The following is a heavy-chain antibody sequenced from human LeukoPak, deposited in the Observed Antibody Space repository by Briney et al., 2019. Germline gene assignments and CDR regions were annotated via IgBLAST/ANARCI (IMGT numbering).Heavy chain of an antibody. CDR3: TTYDSSGYSRGRAFDI. V-gene: IGHV1-69*05. CDR1: GGTFSSYA. Sequence: SVKVSCKGSGGTFSSYAISWVRQAPGQGLEWMGGIIPIFGTANYAQKFQGRVTITTDESTSTAYMELSSLRSEDTAVYYCTTYDSSGYSRGRAFDIWGQGTMVTVSS. J-gene: IGHJ3*02. CDR2: IIPIFGTA. D-gene: IGHD3-22*01.